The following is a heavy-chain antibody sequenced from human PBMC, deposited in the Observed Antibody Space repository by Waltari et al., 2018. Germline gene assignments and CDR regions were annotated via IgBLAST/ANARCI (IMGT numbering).Heavy chain of an antibody. J-gene: IGHJ6*03. CDR1: GGSLSRYY. CDR3: ARGTKYDFWSGYYYMDV. V-gene: IGHV4-59*01. D-gene: IGHD3-3*01. Sequence: QVQLQESGPGLVKPSETLSLTCTVSGGSLSRYYWSWIRQPPGKGLEWIGYIYYSGSTNYNPSLKSRVTISVDTSKNQFSLKLSSVTAADTAVYYCARGTKYDFWSGYYYMDVWGKGTTVTISS. CDR2: IYYSGST.